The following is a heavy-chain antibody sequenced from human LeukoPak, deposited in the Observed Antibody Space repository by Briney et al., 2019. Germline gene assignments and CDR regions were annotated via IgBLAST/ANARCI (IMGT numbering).Heavy chain of an antibody. V-gene: IGHV3-11*01. CDR3: ARPGWVLVTATFLDY. D-gene: IGHD2-15*01. CDR2: ISGSGTTI. Sequence: GGSLRLSCAGSGFTFSDYYMSWIRQAPGKGLEWISYISGSGTTIYYADSVKGRFTISRDNAKNSLYLQMNSLRAEDTAVYYCARPGWVLVTATFLDYWGQGALVTVSS. CDR1: GFTFSDYY. J-gene: IGHJ4*02.